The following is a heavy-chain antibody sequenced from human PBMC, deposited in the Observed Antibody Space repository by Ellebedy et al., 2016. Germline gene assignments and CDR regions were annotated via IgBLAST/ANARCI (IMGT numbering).Heavy chain of an antibody. CDR3: AKAGQIGYCSGGSCYPPVD. CDR1: GFTFSSHA. V-gene: IGHV3-21*04. Sequence: GESLKISXAASGFTFSSHAMGWVRQAPGKGLEWVSSISSSSSYIYYADSVKGRFTISRDNAKNSLYLQMNSLRAEDTAVYYCAKAGQIGYCSGGSCYPPVDWGQGTLVTVSS. D-gene: IGHD2-15*01. J-gene: IGHJ4*02. CDR2: ISSSSSYI.